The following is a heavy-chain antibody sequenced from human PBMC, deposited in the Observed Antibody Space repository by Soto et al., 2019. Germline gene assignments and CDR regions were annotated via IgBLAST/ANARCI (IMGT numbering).Heavy chain of an antibody. J-gene: IGHJ6*02. V-gene: IGHV1-2*04. CDR3: ARDPSGGGIAARPFYYYYGMDV. Sequence: ASVKVSCKASGYTFTGYYMHWVRQAPGQGLEWMGWINPNSGGTNYAQKFQGWVTMTRDTSISTAYMELSRLRSDDTAVYYCARDPSGGGIAARPFYYYYGMDVWGQGTTVTVSS. D-gene: IGHD6-6*01. CDR2: INPNSGGT. CDR1: GYTFTGYY.